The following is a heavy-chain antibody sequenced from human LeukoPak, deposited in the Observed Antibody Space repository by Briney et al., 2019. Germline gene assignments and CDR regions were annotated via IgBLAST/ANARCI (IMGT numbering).Heavy chain of an antibody. Sequence: PSDTLSPTCTVSGGSISSYYWSWIRQPAGKGLEWIGRIYTSGRTNYNPSLKSRVTMSVDTSKSQFSLKLSSVTAEDTAVYYCARVGKDYYGSGSYYNDEDYFDYWGEGTLDSVS. CDR2: IYTSGRT. D-gene: IGHD3-10*01. CDR1: GGSISSYY. CDR3: ARVGKDYYGSGSYYNDEDYFDY. J-gene: IGHJ4*02. V-gene: IGHV4-4*07.